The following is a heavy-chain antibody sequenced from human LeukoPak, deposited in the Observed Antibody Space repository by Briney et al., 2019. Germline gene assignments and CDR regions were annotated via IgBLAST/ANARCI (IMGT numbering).Heavy chain of an antibody. CDR3: ARDAGYYVHDL. Sequence: PGGSLRLSXAASGFTFTTYWMGWVRQAPGKGLEGVANLQQYGGAEHYADSVKGRLTSSRDNAKNSLFLHLYSLRAEETAVYYCARDAGYYVHDLWGQGTLVTVSS. D-gene: IGHD3-10*02. CDR1: GFTFTTYW. CDR2: LQQYGGAE. J-gene: IGHJ5*02. V-gene: IGHV3-7*01.